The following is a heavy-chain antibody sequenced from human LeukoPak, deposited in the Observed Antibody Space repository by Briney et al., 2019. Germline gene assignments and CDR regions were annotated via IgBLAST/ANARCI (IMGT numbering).Heavy chain of an antibody. CDR1: GFTFDDYG. CDR3: AREVPITIFGVVIRYFDY. CDR2: INWNGGST. D-gene: IGHD3-3*01. J-gene: IGHJ4*02. V-gene: IGHV3-20*04. Sequence: RGSLRLSCAASGFTFDDYGMSWVRQAPGKGLEWVSGINWNGGSTGYADSVKGRFTISRDNAKNSLYLQMNSLRAEDTALYYCAREVPITIFGVVIRYFDYWGQGTLVTVSS.